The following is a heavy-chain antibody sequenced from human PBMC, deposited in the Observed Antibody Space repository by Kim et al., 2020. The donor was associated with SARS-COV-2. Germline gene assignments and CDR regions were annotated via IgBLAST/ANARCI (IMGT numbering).Heavy chain of an antibody. CDR1: GYTFTSYD. D-gene: IGHD1-26*01. CDR3: ARGISGSYVDYYYYMDV. J-gene: IGHJ6*03. V-gene: IGHV1-8*01. Sequence: ASVKVSCKASGYTFTSYDINWVRQATGQGLEWMGWMNPNSGNTGYAQKFQGRVTMTRNTSISTAYMELSSLRSEDTAVYYCARGISGSYVDYYYYMDVWGKGTTVTVSS. CDR2: MNPNSGNT.